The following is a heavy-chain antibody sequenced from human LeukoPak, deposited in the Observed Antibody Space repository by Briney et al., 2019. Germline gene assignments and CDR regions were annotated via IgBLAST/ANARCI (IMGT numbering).Heavy chain of an antibody. Sequence: PGGSLRLSCAASRFTFSSYWMHWVRQAPGNGLVWVSRINSDGSSTSYADSVKGRFTISRDNAKNTLYLQMNSLRAEDTAVYYCARDLTYSTFDYWGQGTLVTVSS. CDR3: ARDLTYSTFDY. V-gene: IGHV3-74*01. CDR2: INSDGSST. CDR1: RFTFSSYW. J-gene: IGHJ4*02. D-gene: IGHD2-15*01.